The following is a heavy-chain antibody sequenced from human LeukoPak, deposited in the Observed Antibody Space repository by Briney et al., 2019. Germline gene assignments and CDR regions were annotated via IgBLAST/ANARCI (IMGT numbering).Heavy chain of an antibody. CDR1: GGSIGTYY. Sequence: SETLSLTCTVSGGSIGTYYWSWIRQPPGKGLEWIGYIYYNGYTDYNPSLKSRVTISLHTSKNQFSLNLSPVTAADTAVYYCARDRHWTNDWVFDYWGQGTLVTVSS. CDR2: IYYNGYT. J-gene: IGHJ4*02. V-gene: IGHV4-59*01. D-gene: IGHD1/OR15-1a*01. CDR3: ARDRHWTNDWVFDY.